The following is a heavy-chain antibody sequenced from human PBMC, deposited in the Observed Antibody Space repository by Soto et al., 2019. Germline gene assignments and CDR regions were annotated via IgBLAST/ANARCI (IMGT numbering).Heavy chain of an antibody. J-gene: IGHJ4*02. Sequence: QVHLVQSGGEVKKPGASVKVSCKASGYTFTSYGITWMRQAPGQGLEWMGWMSAHNGNTDYAQKLQGRVIVTRDTSTSTAYMELRSLISDDTAVYYCARGRYGDYWGQGALVTVSS. CDR2: MSAHNGNT. CDR3: ARGRYGDY. D-gene: IGHD1-1*01. V-gene: IGHV1-18*01. CDR1: GYTFTSYG.